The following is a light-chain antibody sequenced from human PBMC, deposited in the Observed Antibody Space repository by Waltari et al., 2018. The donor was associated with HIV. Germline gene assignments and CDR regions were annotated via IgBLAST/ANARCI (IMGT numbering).Light chain of an antibody. CDR3: QQYDTSLGS. CDR1: QSVSSSF. Sequence: EVVLTQSPGTLSLSPGERATLSCRASQSVSSSFLAWYQQKPGQAPRLLIYGASNRATGIPYRFIGSGSATYFTLTINRLEPEDFAVYYCQQYDTSLGSFGQGTKLEIK. CDR2: GAS. J-gene: IGKJ2*03. V-gene: IGKV3-20*01.